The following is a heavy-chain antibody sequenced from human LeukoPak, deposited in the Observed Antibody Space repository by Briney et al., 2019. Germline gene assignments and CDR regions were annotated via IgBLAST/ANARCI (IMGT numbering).Heavy chain of an antibody. CDR2: IYHSEAT. Sequence: RPSETLSLTCTVSGGSISSGDYYWSWIRQPPWKGLGWIGYIYHSEATYYNPSLKSRVTMSVDTSKNQFSLKLSSVTAADTAVYYCARATIVPAAINWFDPWGQGTLVTVSS. CDR3: ARATIVPAAINWFDP. V-gene: IGHV4-30-4*01. CDR1: GGSISSGDYY. D-gene: IGHD2-2*02. J-gene: IGHJ5*02.